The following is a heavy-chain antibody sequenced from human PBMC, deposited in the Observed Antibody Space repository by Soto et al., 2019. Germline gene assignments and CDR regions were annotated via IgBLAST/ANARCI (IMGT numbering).Heavy chain of an antibody. D-gene: IGHD1-1*01. CDR1: GGSVSSGSYY. Sequence: QVQLQESGPGLGKPSETLSLTCSVSGGSVSSGSYYWSWIRQPPGKGLEWIGYISYSGRTHYNPSPPSRATIAVRTAKNQFSLKLSSGRGAGTAMSSSGSSAGVVVECWGQGTLVTVTS. CDR2: ISYSGRT. CDR3: GSSAGVVVEC. J-gene: IGHJ4*02. V-gene: IGHV4-61*01.